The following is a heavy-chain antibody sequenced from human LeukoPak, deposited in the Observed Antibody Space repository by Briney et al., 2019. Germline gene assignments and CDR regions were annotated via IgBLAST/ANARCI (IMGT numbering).Heavy chain of an antibody. CDR1: GFTFSTYW. Sequence: GGSLRLSCAASGFTFSTYWMHWVRHAPGRGLVWVSRINSDGSSTSYADSVKGRFTISRDNAKNTLYLQMDSLRAEDTALYYCARYSGYSYYFDYWGRGTLVTVSS. V-gene: IGHV3-74*01. CDR3: ARYSGYSYYFDY. CDR2: INSDGSST. J-gene: IGHJ4*02. D-gene: IGHD5-12*01.